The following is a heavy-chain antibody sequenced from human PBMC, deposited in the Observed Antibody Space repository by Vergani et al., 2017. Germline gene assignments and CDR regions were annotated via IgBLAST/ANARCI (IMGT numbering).Heavy chain of an antibody. CDR2: IYYSGST. CDR3: ARECSGYSYGYDWFDP. J-gene: IGHJ5*02. CDR1: GGSISSGDYY. Sequence: QVQLQESGPGLVKPSQTLYLTCTVSGGSISSGDYYWSWIRQPPGKGLEWIGYIYYSGSTYYNPSLKSRVTISVDTSKNQFSLKLSSVTAADTAVYYCARECSGYSYGYDWFDPWGQGTLVTVSS. V-gene: IGHV4-30-4*08. D-gene: IGHD5-18*01.